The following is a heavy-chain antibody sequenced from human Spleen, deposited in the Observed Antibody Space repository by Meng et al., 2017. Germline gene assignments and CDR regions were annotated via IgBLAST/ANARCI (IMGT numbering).Heavy chain of an antibody. CDR1: GFTFSSYW. V-gene: IGHV3-7*01. D-gene: IGHD6-25*01. CDR3: ARDRAPAQPFDAFDI. CDR2: IKQDGSDK. J-gene: IGHJ3*02. Sequence: GGSLRLSCAASGFTFSSYWMSWVRQAPGKGLEWVANIKQDGSDKYYVDSVKGRFTISRDNAKNSLYLQMNSLRAEDTAVYYCARDRAPAQPFDAFDIWGQGTMVTVSS.